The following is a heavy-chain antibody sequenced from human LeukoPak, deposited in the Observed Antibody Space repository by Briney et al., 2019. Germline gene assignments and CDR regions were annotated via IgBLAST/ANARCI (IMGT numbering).Heavy chain of an antibody. CDR3: ARDERGWFDP. V-gene: IGHV4-59*01. D-gene: IGHD3-10*01. CDR1: GGSISSYY. J-gene: IGHJ5*02. Sequence: SETLSLTCTVSGGSISSYYWSWIRQPPGKGLEWIGYIYYSGSTNYNPSLKSRVTISVDTSKNQFSLKLSSVTAANTAVYYCARDERGWFDPWGQGTLVTVSS. CDR2: IYYSGST.